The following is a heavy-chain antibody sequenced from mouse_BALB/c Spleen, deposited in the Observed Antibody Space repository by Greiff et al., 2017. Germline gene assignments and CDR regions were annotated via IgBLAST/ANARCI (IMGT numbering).Heavy chain of an antibody. Sequence: VQLVESGPDLVAPSQSLSITCTVSGFSLTSYGVHWVRQPPGKGLEWLVVIWSDGSTTYNSALKSRLSISKDNSKSQVFLKMNSLQTDDTAMYYCARQTIFYRYYAMDYWGQGTSVTVSS. V-gene: IGHV2-6-2*01. CDR1: GFSLTSYG. J-gene: IGHJ4*01. CDR3: ARQTIFYRYYAMDY. CDR2: IWSDGST. D-gene: IGHD2-14*01.